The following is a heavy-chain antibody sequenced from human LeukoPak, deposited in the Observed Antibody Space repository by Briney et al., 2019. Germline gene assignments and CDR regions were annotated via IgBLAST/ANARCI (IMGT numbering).Heavy chain of an antibody. CDR3: ARAVGYCSSTSCYSDYFDY. CDR1: GFTFSSYS. Sequence: PGGSLRLSCAASGFTFSSYSMNWVRQAPGKGLEWVSSISSSSSYICYADSVKGRFTISRDNAKNSLYLRMNSLRAEDTAVYYCARAVGYCSSTSCYSDYFDYWGQGTLVTVSS. CDR2: ISSSSSYI. J-gene: IGHJ4*02. V-gene: IGHV3-21*01. D-gene: IGHD2-2*01.